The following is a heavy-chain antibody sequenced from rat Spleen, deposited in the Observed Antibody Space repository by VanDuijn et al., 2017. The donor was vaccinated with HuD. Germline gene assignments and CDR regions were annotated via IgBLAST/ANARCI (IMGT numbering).Heavy chain of an antibody. D-gene: IGHD5-1*01. J-gene: IGHJ3*01. V-gene: IGHV5-7*01. CDR1: GFTFSDYY. CDR3: ARHGDWEGFAY. CDR2: ITYDGSTT. Sequence: EVQLVESGGGLVQPGRSLKLSCAASGFTFSDYYMAWVRQAPTKGLDWVATITYDGSTTYYRDSVKGRFTISRDNTKSTLYLQMDSLRSEDTATYYCARHGDWEGFAYWGQGTLVTVSS.